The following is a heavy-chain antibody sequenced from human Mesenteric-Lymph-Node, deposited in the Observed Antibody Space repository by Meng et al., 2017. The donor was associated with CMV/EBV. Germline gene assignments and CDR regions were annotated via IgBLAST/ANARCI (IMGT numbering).Heavy chain of an antibody. J-gene: IGHJ5*02. CDR2: ISSSSSYI. CDR1: GFTFSSYS. CDR3: ARDLRYYDFWSGYKP. V-gene: IGHV3-21*01. D-gene: IGHD3-3*01. Sequence: GESLKISCAASGFTFSSYSMNWVRQAPGKGLEWVSSISSSSSYIYYADSVKGRFTISRDNAKNSLYLQMNSLRAEDTAVYYCARDLRYYDFWSGYKPWGQGTLVTVSS.